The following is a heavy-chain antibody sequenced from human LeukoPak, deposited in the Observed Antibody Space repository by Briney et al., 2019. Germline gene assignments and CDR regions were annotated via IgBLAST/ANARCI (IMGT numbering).Heavy chain of an antibody. J-gene: IGHJ4*02. Sequence: PSETLSLTCTVSGGSISSYYWSWIRQPPGKGLEWIGYIYYSGSTNYNPSLKSRVTISVDTSKNQFSLKLSSVTAADTAVYYCARCGGSGCYFDYWGQGTLVTVSS. CDR3: ARCGGSGCYFDY. D-gene: IGHD6-19*01. CDR2: IYYSGST. V-gene: IGHV4-59*01. CDR1: GGSISSYY.